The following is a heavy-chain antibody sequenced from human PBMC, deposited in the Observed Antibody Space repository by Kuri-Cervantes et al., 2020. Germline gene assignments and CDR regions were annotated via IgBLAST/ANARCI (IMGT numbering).Heavy chain of an antibody. Sequence: GESLKISCAASGFTFSSYAMHWVRQAPGKGLEWVAVISYDGSNKYYADSVKGRFTISRDNSKNTLYLQMSSLRAEDTAVYYCAIEYCSGGSCYSDHYFDYWGQGTLVTVSS. CDR2: ISYDGSNK. CDR1: GFTFSSYA. J-gene: IGHJ4*02. D-gene: IGHD2-15*01. CDR3: AIEYCSGGSCYSDHYFDY. V-gene: IGHV3-30*15.